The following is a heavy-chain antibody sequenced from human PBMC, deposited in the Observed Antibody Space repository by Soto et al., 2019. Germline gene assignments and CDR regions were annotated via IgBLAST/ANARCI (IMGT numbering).Heavy chain of an antibody. J-gene: IGHJ6*02. CDR3: ARDRPSGWYWEDYYYGMDV. CDR2: ISAYNGNI. D-gene: IGHD6-19*01. Sequence: ASVKVSCKASGYTFTSYGISGVRQAPGQGLEGMGWISAYNGNINYAQKLQGRVTMTTDTSTSTAYMELRSLRSDDTAVYYCARDRPSGWYWEDYYYGMDVWGQGTTVTVSS. V-gene: IGHV1-18*01. CDR1: GYTFTSYG.